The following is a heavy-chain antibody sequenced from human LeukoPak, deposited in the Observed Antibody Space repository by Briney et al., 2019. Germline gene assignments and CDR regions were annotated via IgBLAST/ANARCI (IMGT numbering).Heavy chain of an antibody. J-gene: IGHJ4*02. CDR2: IWYDGSNK. CDR3: ARGVDYYENSGTIDY. D-gene: IGHD3-22*01. CDR1: GFTFSNYW. Sequence: GGSLRLSCVFSGFTFSNYWMSWVRQPPGKGLEWVAIIWYDGSNKTYEDSVKGRFTISRDNSKNTLYLQMNSLRAEDTAVYYCARGVDYYENSGTIDYRGQGTLVTVSS. V-gene: IGHV3-33*08.